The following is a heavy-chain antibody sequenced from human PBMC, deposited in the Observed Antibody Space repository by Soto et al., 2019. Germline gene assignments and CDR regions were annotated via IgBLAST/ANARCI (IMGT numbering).Heavy chain of an antibody. Sequence: EVQLVESGGGLVQPGGSLRLSCAASGFTFSTYSMNWVRQAPGKGLEWVSYISSSSTTIYYADSVKGRFTISRDNAKNPLYLPMNSLRAEDTAVYYCARGVYGAPREYFQYWGRVSLVTVSS. D-gene: IGHD5-12*01. CDR3: ARGVYGAPREYFQY. J-gene: IGHJ1*01. CDR1: GFTFSTYS. CDR2: ISSSSTTI. V-gene: IGHV3-48*01.